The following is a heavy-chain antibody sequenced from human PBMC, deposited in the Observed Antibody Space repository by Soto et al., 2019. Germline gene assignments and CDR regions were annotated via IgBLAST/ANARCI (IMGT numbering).Heavy chain of an antibody. Sequence: GGSLRLSCAASGFTFSSYAMHWVRQAPGKGLEWVAVISYDGSNKYYAYSVKGRFTISRDNSKNTLYLQMNSLRTEDTAVYYCARPLWRDDYNWGYFDLWGRGTLVTVSS. D-gene: IGHD4-4*01. CDR2: ISYDGSNK. CDR3: ARPLWRDDYNWGYFDL. V-gene: IGHV3-30-3*01. CDR1: GFTFSSYA. J-gene: IGHJ2*01.